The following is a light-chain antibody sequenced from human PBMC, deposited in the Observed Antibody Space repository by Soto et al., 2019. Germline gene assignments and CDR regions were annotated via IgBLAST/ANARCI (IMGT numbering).Light chain of an antibody. CDR1: SSDVGGYDH. V-gene: IGLV2-8*01. Sequence: QSVLTQPPSASGSPGQSVTIPCTGTSSDVGGYDHVSWYQQHPGKAPKLLIYEVAKRPAGVPDRFSGSKSGNTASLTVSGLQAEDEADYFCSSHAGRGSVLFGGGTKVTVL. CDR3: SSHAGRGSVL. CDR2: EVA. J-gene: IGLJ2*01.